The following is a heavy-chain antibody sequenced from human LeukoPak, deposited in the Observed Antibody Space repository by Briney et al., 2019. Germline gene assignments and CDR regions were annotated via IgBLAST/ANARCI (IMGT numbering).Heavy chain of an antibody. CDR2: ISAYNGNT. CDR1: GYTFTSYG. J-gene: IGHJ6*02. V-gene: IGHV1-18*01. CDR3: ATVVRVRLDYYYGMDV. Sequence: ASVKVSCKASGYTFTSYGISWVRQAPGQGLEWMGWISAYNGNTNYAQKLQGRVTMTEDTSTDTAYMELSSLRSEDTAVYYCATVVRVRLDYYYGMDVWGQGTTVTVSS. D-gene: IGHD3-10*01.